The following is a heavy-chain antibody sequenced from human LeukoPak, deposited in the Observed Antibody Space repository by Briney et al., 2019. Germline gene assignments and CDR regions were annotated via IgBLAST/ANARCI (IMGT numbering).Heavy chain of an antibody. CDR2: ISANNGNT. J-gene: IGHJ4*02. D-gene: IGHD3-22*01. CDR1: GYTFTSYG. Sequence: GASVKVSCKASGYTFTSYGISWVRQAPGQGLEWMGWISANNGNTNSAPKVQNRVTMTTDTSTSTAYMELRSLRSDDTAVYYCARERFYYHDNSGLFDYWGQGTLVTVSS. V-gene: IGHV1-18*01. CDR3: ARERFYYHDNSGLFDY.